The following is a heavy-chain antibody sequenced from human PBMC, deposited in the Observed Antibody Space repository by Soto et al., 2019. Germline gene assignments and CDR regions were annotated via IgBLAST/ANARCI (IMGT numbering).Heavy chain of an antibody. J-gene: IGHJ4*02. CDR3: ARLNVQGSPRVDY. CDR1: GGSFSGFY. Sequence: QVQLQQWGAGLLKPSETLSLTCGVSGGSFSGFYWSWIRQPPGKGLEWIGEINDRGSSNFNESRVTISVDTAKRQFSLKILSVTAADTAVYFGARLNVQGSPRVDYWGQGTLVIVSS. V-gene: IGHV4-34*02. CDR2: INDRGSS.